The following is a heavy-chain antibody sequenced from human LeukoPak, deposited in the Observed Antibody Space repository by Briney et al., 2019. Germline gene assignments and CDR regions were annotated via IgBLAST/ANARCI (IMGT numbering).Heavy chain of an antibody. CDR3: ARDLSGWYTFDY. CDR1: GFTFRSYG. D-gene: IGHD6-19*01. J-gene: IGHJ4*02. V-gene: IGHV3-30-3*01. CDR2: ISYDGSKK. Sequence: GGSLRLSCAASGFTFRSYGIHWVRQAPGKGLEWVAAISYDGSKKYYADSVKGRFTISRDNSKNTLYVQMNSLGVEDTAVYYCARDLSGWYTFDYWGQGTLVTVSS.